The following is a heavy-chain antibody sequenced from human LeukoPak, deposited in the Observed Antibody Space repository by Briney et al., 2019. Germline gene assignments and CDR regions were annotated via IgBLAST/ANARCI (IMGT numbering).Heavy chain of an antibody. D-gene: IGHD3-10*01. Sequence: SETLSLTCAVYGGSFSGYYWSWIRQPPGKGLEWIGEINHSGSTNYNPSLKSRVTISVDTSKNQFSLKLSSVTAADTAVYYCARDARYGSGSYIDSWGQGTLVTVSS. CDR3: ARDARYGSGSYIDS. V-gene: IGHV4-34*01. J-gene: IGHJ4*02. CDR1: GGSFSGYY. CDR2: INHSGST.